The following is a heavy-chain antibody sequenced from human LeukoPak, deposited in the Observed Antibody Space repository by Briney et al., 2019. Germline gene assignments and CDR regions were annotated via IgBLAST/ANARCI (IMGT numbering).Heavy chain of an antibody. CDR3: ARGRKYTSGYRVTELGSGYSDY. CDR2: IYISGST. D-gene: IGHD5-18*01. V-gene: IGHV4-4*07. CDR1: GGSISSYY. Sequence: SETLSLTCTVSGGSISSYYWSWIRQPAGKGLEWIGRIYISGSTTYNPSLKSRLTMSVDTSKNQFSLKLSSVTAADTAVYYCARGRKYTSGYRVTELGSGYSDYWGQGTLVTVSS. J-gene: IGHJ4*02.